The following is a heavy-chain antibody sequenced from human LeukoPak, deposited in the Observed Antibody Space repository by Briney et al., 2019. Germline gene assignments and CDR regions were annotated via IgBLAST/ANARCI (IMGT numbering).Heavy chain of an antibody. CDR2: INHSGGT. J-gene: IGHJ4*02. CDR1: GGSFNGYY. CDR3: ARGRGSVWYKPTAKVFDY. V-gene: IGHV4-34*01. Sequence: SETLSLTCAVYGGSFNGYYWSWIRQPPGKGLEWIGEINHSGGTNYNPSLKSRVTISVDTSKNQFSLKLSSVTAADTAVYYCARGRGSVWYKPTAKVFDYWGQGTLVTVSS. D-gene: IGHD6-19*01.